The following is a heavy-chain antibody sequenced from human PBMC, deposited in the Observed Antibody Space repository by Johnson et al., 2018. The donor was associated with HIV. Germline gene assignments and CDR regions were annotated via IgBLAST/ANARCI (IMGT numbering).Heavy chain of an antibody. CDR2: ISYDGSNK. V-gene: IGHV3-30-3*01. CDR3: ARDGQVYYNFWISSLAFDI. J-gene: IGHJ3*02. D-gene: IGHD3-3*01. CDR1: GFTFRNYA. Sequence: QVQLVESGGGLVQPGGSLRLSCAASGFTFRNYAMSWVRQAPGKGLEWVAVISYDGSNKYYADSVKGRFTISRDNSKNTLFLQMNSLRAEDTAVYYCARDGQVYYNFWISSLAFDIWGQGTMVTVSS.